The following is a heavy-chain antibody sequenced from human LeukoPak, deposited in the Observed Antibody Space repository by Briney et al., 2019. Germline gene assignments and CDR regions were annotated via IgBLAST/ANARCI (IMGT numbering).Heavy chain of an antibody. D-gene: IGHD6-13*01. V-gene: IGHV4-4*07. Sequence: SETLSLTCTVSGGSISSYYWSWIRQPAGKGLEWIGRIYTSGSTNYNPSLKSRVTMSVDTSKNQFSLKLSSVTAADTAVYYCAREGRGISYYYYYMDVWGKGTTVTISS. J-gene: IGHJ6*03. CDR3: AREGRGISYYYYYMDV. CDR2: IYTSGST. CDR1: GGSISSYY.